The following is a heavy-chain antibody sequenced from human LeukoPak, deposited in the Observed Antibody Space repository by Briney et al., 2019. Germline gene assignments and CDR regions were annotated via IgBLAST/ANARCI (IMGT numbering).Heavy chain of an antibody. Sequence: GGSLRLSCAASGFTFSNYAMSWVRQAPGKGLEWVSAISGSASSTYHADSVKGRFTISRDNFKNTLYLQVNSLRADDTAVYYCAKDSHWILFDDWGQGTLVTVSS. CDR1: GFTFSNYA. CDR2: ISGSASST. D-gene: IGHD2-2*03. CDR3: AKDSHWILFDD. V-gene: IGHV3-23*01. J-gene: IGHJ4*02.